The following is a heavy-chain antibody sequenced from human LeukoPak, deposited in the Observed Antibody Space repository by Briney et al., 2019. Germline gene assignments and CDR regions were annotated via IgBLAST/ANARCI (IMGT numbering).Heavy chain of an antibody. Sequence: SETLSLTCTVSGGSISSYYWSWIRQPPGKRLEWIGYMYYSGSTNYNPSLKSRVTISADASKNQFSLKLSSVTAADTAVYYCARVTGKIDYWGQGTLVTVSS. J-gene: IGHJ4*02. V-gene: IGHV4-59*01. CDR2: MYYSGST. D-gene: IGHD1-20*01. CDR3: ARVTGKIDY. CDR1: GGSISSYY.